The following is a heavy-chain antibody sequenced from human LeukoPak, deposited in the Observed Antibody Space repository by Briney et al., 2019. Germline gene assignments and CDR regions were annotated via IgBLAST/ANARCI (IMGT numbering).Heavy chain of an antibody. Sequence: PGGSLRLSCAASGFTVSTNYVSWVRQAPGKGLEWVSVIYRSGSTYYADSVKGRFTISRDNAKNTLYLQVNSLRAEDTAVYYCASSTSSWAPFDYWGQGTLITVSS. V-gene: IGHV3-53*01. CDR3: ASSTSSWAPFDY. D-gene: IGHD2-2*01. CDR1: GFTVSTNY. CDR2: IYRSGST. J-gene: IGHJ4*02.